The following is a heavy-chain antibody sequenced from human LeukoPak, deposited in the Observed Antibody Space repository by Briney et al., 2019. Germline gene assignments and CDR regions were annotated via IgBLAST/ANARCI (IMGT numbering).Heavy chain of an antibody. J-gene: IGHJ6*03. Sequence: PGRSLRLSCAASGFTFSSYAMHWVRQAPGKGLEWVAVISYDGSNKYYADSVKGRFTISRDNSKNTLYLQMNSLRAEDTAVYYCARARGRPDYYYYYYMDVWGKGTTVTVSS. CDR2: ISYDGSNK. V-gene: IGHV3-30*01. CDR1: GFTFSSYA. CDR3: ARARGRPDYYYYYYMDV. D-gene: IGHD3-10*01.